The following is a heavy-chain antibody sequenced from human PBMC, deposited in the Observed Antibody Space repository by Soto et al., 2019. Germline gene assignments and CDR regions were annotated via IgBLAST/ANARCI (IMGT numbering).Heavy chain of an antibody. CDR3: LKDKSAYDVSY. D-gene: IGHD2-21*01. CDR2: ISSSSSTI. Sequence: AAGVKIIGFSVHRVRQDTGKGLEWVSYISSSSSTIYYADSVKGRFTISRDNAKNSLYLQMNSLRAEDTAVYFFLKDKSAYDVSYW. J-gene: IGHJ4*01. CDR1: GVKIIGFS. V-gene: IGHV3-48*01.